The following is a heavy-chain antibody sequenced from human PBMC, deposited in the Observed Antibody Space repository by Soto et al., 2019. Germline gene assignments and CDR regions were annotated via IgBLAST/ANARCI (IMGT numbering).Heavy chain of an antibody. J-gene: IGHJ6*02. CDR2: ISYDGSNK. Sequence: QVQLVESGGGVVQPGRSLRLSCAASGFTFSSYAMHWVRQAPGKGLEWVAVISYDGSNKYYADSVKGRFTISRDNSNNTLYLQMNSMSADDTAVYYCARERLRYNWNDFPYYYYGMDVWGQGTTVTVSS. CDR3: ARERLRYNWNDFPYYYYGMDV. CDR1: GFTFSSYA. V-gene: IGHV3-30-3*01. D-gene: IGHD1-1*01.